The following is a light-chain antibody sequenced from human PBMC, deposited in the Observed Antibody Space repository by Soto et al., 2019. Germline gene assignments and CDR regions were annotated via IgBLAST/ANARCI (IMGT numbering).Light chain of an antibody. CDR2: DAS. CDR3: QHYGGMWT. V-gene: IGKV1-5*01. J-gene: IGKJ1*01. Sequence: DIQMTQPPSTLSASVGDRVTITFRASQIITTRLAWYQQKPGKAPKVLIYDASNLESGVPSRFSGSGSGTEFILTITSLQPDDFATYYCQHYGGMWTFGQGTKVDIK. CDR1: QIITTR.